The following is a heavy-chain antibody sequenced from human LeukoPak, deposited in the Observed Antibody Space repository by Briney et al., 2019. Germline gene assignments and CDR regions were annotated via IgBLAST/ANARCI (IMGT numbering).Heavy chain of an antibody. J-gene: IGHJ4*02. CDR1: GFTFSTYG. Sequence: GGSLRLSCAASGFTFSTYGMHWVRQAPGKGLKWVAFIRYDGSNKYYADSVKGRFTISRDNSKNTLYLQMNSLRAEDTAVYFCAKDKDPWKSTSISDFEYWGQGTLVTVSS. V-gene: IGHV3-30*02. CDR2: IRYDGSNK. D-gene: IGHD1-1*01. CDR3: AKDKDPWKSTSISDFEY.